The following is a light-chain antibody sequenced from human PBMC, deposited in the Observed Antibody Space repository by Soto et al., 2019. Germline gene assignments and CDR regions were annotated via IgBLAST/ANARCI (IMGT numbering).Light chain of an antibody. CDR2: GVY. Sequence: EIVMKQSPTILSVSPGERATLSCRASQSVSSNLAWYQQKPGQAPRLLIYGVYSRAPGIPARFRGSGSGTEFTLTISSLQSEDFAVYYCQQYHSWPPRTFGQGTKVDIK. CDR1: QSVSSN. CDR3: QQYHSWPPRT. J-gene: IGKJ1*01. V-gene: IGKV3D-15*01.